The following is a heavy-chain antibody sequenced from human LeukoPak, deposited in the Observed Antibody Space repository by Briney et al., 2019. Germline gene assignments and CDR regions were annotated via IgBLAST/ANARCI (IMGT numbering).Heavy chain of an antibody. CDR2: ITRSSTTI. J-gene: IGHJ4*02. D-gene: IGHD5-24*01. CDR1: GFTFSLYS. Sequence: GGSLRLSCAASGFTFSLYSMNWVRKAPGKGLEWVSHITRSSTTIYYADSVEGRFTVSRDNAKNSLYLQMNSLRAEDTAVYYCARAAIVDGYRWLQFPGGSYYFDYWGQGTLVTVSS. V-gene: IGHV3-48*04. CDR3: ARAAIVDGYRWLQFPGGSYYFDY.